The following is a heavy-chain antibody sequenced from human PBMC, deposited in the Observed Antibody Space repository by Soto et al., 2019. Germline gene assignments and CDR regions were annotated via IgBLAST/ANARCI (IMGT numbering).Heavy chain of an antibody. J-gene: IGHJ4*02. Sequence: GGSLRLSCAASGFTFSSSAMSWVRQAPGKGLEWVSAISGGGSNTYYADSVKGRFTISRDNSKNTLYLQMNNLRAEDTAVYYCATRQTIPLDGESYPDCWGQGTLVTVSS. D-gene: IGHD3-10*01. CDR3: ATRQTIPLDGESYPDC. V-gene: IGHV3-23*01. CDR1: GFTFSSSA. CDR2: ISGGGSNT.